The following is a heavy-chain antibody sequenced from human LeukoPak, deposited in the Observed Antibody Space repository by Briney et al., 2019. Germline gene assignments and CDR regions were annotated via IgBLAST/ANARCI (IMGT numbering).Heavy chain of an antibody. V-gene: IGHV4-4*07. Sequence: PSETLSLTCTVSGGSLSIYYWSWLRQTAGKGLEWIGRVYASGSTNYNPSFRSRVAISVDKSKNQFSLKLSSVTAADTAVYYCARARDFDFWGQGTLVTVSS. CDR3: ARARDFDF. CDR1: GGSLSIYY. J-gene: IGHJ4*02. CDR2: VYASGST.